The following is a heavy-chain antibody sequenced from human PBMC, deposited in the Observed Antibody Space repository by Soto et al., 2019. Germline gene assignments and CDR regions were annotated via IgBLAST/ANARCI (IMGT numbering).Heavy chain of an antibody. J-gene: IGHJ3*01. D-gene: IGHD1-1*01. V-gene: IGHV3-53*01. Sequence: PGGSLRLSCAVVGMTVSGKKYVAWVRQAPGKGLEWVSGVYDADGRYYADSVKDRFTTSRDSSKTIVYLEMNDLGPEDTAIYYCATWLQREHAYDVWGQGTTVTVSS. CDR1: GMTVSGKKY. CDR3: ATWLQREHAYDV. CDR2: VYDADGR.